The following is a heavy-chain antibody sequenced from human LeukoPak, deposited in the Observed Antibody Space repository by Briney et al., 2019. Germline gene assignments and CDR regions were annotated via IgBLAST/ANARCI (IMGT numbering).Heavy chain of an antibody. CDR3: ARLTRLSTSPDRYYLDY. J-gene: IGHJ4*02. CDR2: IYTSGGT. V-gene: IGHV4-4*09. D-gene: IGHD6-6*01. Sequence: PSETLSLTCTVSGDSISSYYWSWIRQPPGKGLEWIGYIYTSGGTNYIPSLKALVTISIHTSKNQFSLKLSSVTAADSAVYYCARLTRLSTSPDRYYLDYWGQGTLVTVSS. CDR1: GDSISSYY.